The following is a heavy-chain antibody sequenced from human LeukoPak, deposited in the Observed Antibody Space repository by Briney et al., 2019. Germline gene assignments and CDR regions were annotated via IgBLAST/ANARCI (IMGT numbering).Heavy chain of an antibody. CDR2: ISYDGSNK. V-gene: IGHV3-30*03. CDR3: ARASPPRYTYDPYYFDC. J-gene: IGHJ4*02. Sequence: GGSLRLSCAASGXTFSSYGLHWVRQAPGKGLEWVAVISYDGSNKYYGDSVKGRFTISRDNSKNTLYLQMNSLRAEDTAVYYCARASPPRYTYDPYYFDCWGQGTLVTVSS. D-gene: IGHD5-18*01. CDR1: GXTFSSYG.